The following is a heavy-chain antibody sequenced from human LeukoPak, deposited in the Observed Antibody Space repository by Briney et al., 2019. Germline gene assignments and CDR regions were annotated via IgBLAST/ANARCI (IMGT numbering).Heavy chain of an antibody. Sequence: GGSLRLSCVGSGFTFSSYGMHWVRQAPGKGLEWVAFIRYDGSNKYYADSVKGRFTISRDNSKNTLYLQMNSLRAEDTAVYYCAKDRLPFDYWGQGTLVTVSS. D-gene: IGHD5-18*01. CDR1: GFTFSSYG. J-gene: IGHJ4*02. V-gene: IGHV3-30*02. CDR3: AKDRLPFDY. CDR2: IRYDGSNK.